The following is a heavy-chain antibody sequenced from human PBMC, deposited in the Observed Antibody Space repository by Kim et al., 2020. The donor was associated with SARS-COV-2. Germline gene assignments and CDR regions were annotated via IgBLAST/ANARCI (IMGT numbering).Heavy chain of an antibody. D-gene: IGHD4-17*01. Sequence: GGSLRLSCAASGFTFSSYSMNWVRQAPGKGLEWVSSISSSSSYIYYADSVKGRFTISRDNAKNSLYLQMNSLRAEDTAVYYCARSTAQWSHDYGGTVQHWGQGTLVTVSS. CDR3: ARSTAQWSHDYGGTVQH. CDR2: ISSSSSYI. CDR1: GFTFSSYS. V-gene: IGHV3-21*01. J-gene: IGHJ1*01.